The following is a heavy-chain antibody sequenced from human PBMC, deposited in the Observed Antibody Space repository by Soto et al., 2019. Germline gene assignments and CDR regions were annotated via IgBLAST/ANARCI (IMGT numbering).Heavy chain of an antibody. Sequence: EVQLVEPGGGLGQPGGPLRLSCAASGFTLSNYWMNWVRQAPGKGLEWVANIDQAASEKHYLDSVKGRFTSSRDNGKNSLFLQMNSRRAGDTAVYYCSRDRAMDDFWGEGTLVTVAS. CDR1: GFTLSNYW. V-gene: IGHV3-7*05. CDR2: IDQAASEK. CDR3: SRDRAMDDF. J-gene: IGHJ4*02.